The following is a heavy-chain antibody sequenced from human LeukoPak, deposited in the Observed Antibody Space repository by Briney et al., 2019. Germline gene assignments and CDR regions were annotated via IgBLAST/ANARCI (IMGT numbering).Heavy chain of an antibody. CDR1: GGSISSYY. Sequence: SETLSLTCTVSGGSISSYYWSWIRQPPGKGLEWIGYIYYSGSTYYNPSLKSRVTISVDTSKNQFSLKLSSVTAADTAVYYCARQDYDFWSGYYSPGYFQHWGQGTLVTVSS. CDR2: IYYSGST. D-gene: IGHD3-3*01. J-gene: IGHJ1*01. CDR3: ARQDYDFWSGYYSPGYFQH. V-gene: IGHV4-59*04.